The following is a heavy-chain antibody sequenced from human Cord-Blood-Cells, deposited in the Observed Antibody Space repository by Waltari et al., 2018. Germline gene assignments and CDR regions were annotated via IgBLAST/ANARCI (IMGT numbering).Heavy chain of an antibody. D-gene: IGHD3-22*01. CDR1: GFPVSSNY. V-gene: IGHV3-53*01. Sequence: EVQLVESGGGLIQPGGSLRLSCAASGFPVSSNYMSWVRQALGKGLEWVSVIYSGCSTYYADSVKGRFTISRDNSKNTLYLQMNSLRAEDTAVYYCARERDDSSGYYVYWYFDLWGRGTLVTVSS. CDR2: IYSGCST. J-gene: IGHJ2*01. CDR3: ARERDDSSGYYVYWYFDL.